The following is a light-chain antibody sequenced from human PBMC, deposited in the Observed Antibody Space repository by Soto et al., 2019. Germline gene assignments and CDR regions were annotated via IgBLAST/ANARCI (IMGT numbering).Light chain of an antibody. J-gene: IGLJ1*01. V-gene: IGLV2-8*01. CDR3: SSYAGNRHFYV. Sequence: QSALTQPPSASGSPGQSVTISCTGTSSDVGGYNFVSWYQQHPGKAPKLMIYEVSKRPSGIPDRFSGSKSDNTASLTVSGLQAEDEADYYCSSYAGNRHFYVFGTGTKLTVL. CDR2: EVS. CDR1: SSDVGGYNF.